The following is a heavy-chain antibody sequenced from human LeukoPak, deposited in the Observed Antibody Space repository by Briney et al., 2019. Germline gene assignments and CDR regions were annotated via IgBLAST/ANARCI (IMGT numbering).Heavy chain of an antibody. CDR2: INWSSANI. V-gene: IGHV3-9*01. CDR3: AKAMRASGTDFDY. D-gene: IGHD3-10*01. CDR1: GFTLDDYA. Sequence: GGSLRLSCAASGFTLDDYAMHWVRQAPGKGLEWVSGINWSSANIVYADSVKGRFTISRDNAKNSLYLQMSSLRAEDTALYYCAKAMRASGTDFDYWGQGTLVTVSS. J-gene: IGHJ4*02.